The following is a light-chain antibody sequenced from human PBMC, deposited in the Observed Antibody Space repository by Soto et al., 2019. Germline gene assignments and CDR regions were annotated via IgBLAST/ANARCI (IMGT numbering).Light chain of an antibody. Sequence: QSALTQPASVSGSPGQSITISCTGTSGDVGSYNLVSWYQQHPGKAPKLIIYEGSTRPSGASNRFSGSKSGNTASLTISGRQAEDEAYYHCSSYAGSRGVLFGGGTQLTVL. CDR3: SSYAGSRGVL. CDR1: SGDVGSYNL. J-gene: IGLJ2*01. CDR2: EGS. V-gene: IGLV2-23*01.